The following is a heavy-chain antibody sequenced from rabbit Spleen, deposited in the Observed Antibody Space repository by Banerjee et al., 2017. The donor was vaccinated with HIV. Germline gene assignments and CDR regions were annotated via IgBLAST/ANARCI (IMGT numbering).Heavy chain of an antibody. CDR2: IHTGSSAFT. V-gene: IGHV1S45*01. CDR1: GVSFSGSSY. D-gene: IGHD4-1*01. Sequence: QEQLVESGGDLVKPGASLTLTCIASGVSFSGSSYMCWVRPAPGKGLEWIACIHTGSSAFTYFASWAKGRFTISKASSTTVTLQMTSLTAADTATYFCATDNSSGWSAFYFGLWGPGTLVTVS. J-gene: IGHJ4*01. CDR3: ATDNSSGWSAFYFGL.